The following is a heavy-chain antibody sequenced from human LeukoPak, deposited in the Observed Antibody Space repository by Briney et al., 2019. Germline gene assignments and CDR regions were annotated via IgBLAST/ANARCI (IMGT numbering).Heavy chain of an antibody. V-gene: IGHV3-48*01. CDR1: GFAFSSYS. CDR3: ARGPSSQFRTDY. CDR2: IGTSSSRI. Sequence: GGSLRLSCAASGFAFSSYSLNWVRQAPGKGLEWVSYIGTSSSRIYYADSVKGRFTISRDNAKNSLYLRMNGLRAEDTAVYYCARGPSSQFRTDYWGQGTLVTVSS. D-gene: IGHD2-2*01. J-gene: IGHJ4*02.